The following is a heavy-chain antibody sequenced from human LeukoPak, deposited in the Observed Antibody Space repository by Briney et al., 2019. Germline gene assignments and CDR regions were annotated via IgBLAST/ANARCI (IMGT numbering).Heavy chain of an antibody. Sequence: HSGGSLRLSCAASGFTFSSYGMSWVRQAPGKGLEWVSAISGSGGSTYYADSVKGRFTISRDNSKNTLYLQMNSLRAEDTAVYYCAKRRGAAAGYIDYWGQGTLVTVSS. CDR3: AKRRGAAAGYIDY. J-gene: IGHJ4*02. V-gene: IGHV3-23*01. D-gene: IGHD6-13*01. CDR2: ISGSGGST. CDR1: GFTFSSYG.